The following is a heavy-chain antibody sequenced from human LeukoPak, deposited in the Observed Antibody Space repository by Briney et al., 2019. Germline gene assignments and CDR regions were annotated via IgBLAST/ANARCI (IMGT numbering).Heavy chain of an antibody. CDR2: MNPNSGEA. V-gene: IGHV1-2*02. Sequence: ASVKVSCKASGYTFTAHYLHWVRQAPGQGLEWMGWMNPNSGEASNAQRFQGRVTMTRDTSISVAYMELRSLTSDDTAVYYCARAMDAEAFQNWGQGTLVTVSS. J-gene: IGHJ1*01. CDR3: ARAMDAEAFQN. CDR1: GYTFTAHY. D-gene: IGHD2-2*03.